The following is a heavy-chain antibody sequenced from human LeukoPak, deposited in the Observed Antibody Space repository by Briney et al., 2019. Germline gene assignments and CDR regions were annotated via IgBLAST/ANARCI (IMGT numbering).Heavy chain of an antibody. CDR2: ISAYNGNT. CDR3: ARGDIVVVPAASPEYFQH. V-gene: IGHV1-18*01. J-gene: IGHJ1*01. Sequence: VASVKVSCKASGYTFTSYGISWVRQAPGQGLEWMGWISAYNGNTNYAQKLQGRVTMTTDTSTSTAYMELSSLRSEDTAVYYCARGDIVVVPAASPEYFQHWGQGTLVTVSS. CDR1: GYTFTSYG. D-gene: IGHD2-2*01.